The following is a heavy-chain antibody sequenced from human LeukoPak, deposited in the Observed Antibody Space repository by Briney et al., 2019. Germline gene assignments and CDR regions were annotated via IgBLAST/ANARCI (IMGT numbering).Heavy chain of an antibody. J-gene: IGHJ3*02. CDR3: ARTTPGYSSSWYGPDAFDI. D-gene: IGHD6-13*01. V-gene: IGHV3-53*01. CDR1: GFTFTSYA. Sequence: GGSLRLSCAASGFTFTSYAMSWVRQAPGKGLEWVSVIYSGGSTYYADSVKGRFTISRDNSKNTLYLQMNSLRAEDTAVYYCARTTPGYSSSWYGPDAFDIWGQGTMVTVSS. CDR2: IYSGGST.